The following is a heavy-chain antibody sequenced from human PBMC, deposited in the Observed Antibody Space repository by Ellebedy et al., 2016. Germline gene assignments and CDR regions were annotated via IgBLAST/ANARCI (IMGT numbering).Heavy chain of an antibody. Sequence: ASVKVSXXASGYTFTSYYMHWVRQAPGQGLEWMGIINPSGGSTSYAQKFQGRVTMTRDTSTSTVYMELSSLRSEDTAVYYCARDLLVRTELELCLGYWGQGTLVTVSS. CDR3: ARDLLVRTELELCLGY. J-gene: IGHJ4*02. CDR2: INPSGGST. V-gene: IGHV1-46*01. CDR1: GYTFTSYY. D-gene: IGHD1-7*01.